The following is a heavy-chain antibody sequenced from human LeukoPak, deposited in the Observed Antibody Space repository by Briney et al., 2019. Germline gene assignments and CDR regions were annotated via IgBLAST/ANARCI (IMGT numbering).Heavy chain of an antibody. D-gene: IGHD2-15*01. CDR3: ARDSGVGPCLFCSGFDI. J-gene: IGHJ3*02. CDR2: ISTSSSYI. V-gene: IGHV3-21*01. Sequence: GGSLRLSCAASGFTFSSYSMNWVRQAPGQGLEWVSSISTSSSYIYYADSVKGRFTISRDNAKNSLSLQINSLRAEDTAVYYCARDSGVGPCLFCSGFDIWGQGTMVTVSS. CDR1: GFTFSSYS.